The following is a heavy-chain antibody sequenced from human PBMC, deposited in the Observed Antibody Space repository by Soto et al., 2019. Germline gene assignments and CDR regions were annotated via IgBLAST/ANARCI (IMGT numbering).Heavy chain of an antibody. J-gene: IGHJ5*02. D-gene: IGHD6-13*01. CDR3: ARDPGTWGQQLVGGWFDP. V-gene: IGHV1-46*01. CDR2: INPSGGST. CDR1: GYTFTSYY. Sequence: QVQLVQSGAEVKKPGASVKVSCKASGYTFTSYYMHWVRQAPGQGLEWMGIINPSGGSTSYAQKFQGRVTMTRDTSTSTVYMELSSLRSEDTAVYYCARDPGTWGQQLVGGWFDPWGQGTLVTVSS.